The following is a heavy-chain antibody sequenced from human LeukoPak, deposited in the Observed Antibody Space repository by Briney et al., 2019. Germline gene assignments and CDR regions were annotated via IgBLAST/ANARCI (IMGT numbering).Heavy chain of an antibody. CDR3: ASRPFRVAGAFGY. Sequence: SETLSLTCAVYGGSFSGYYWSWIRQPPGKGLEWIGEINHSGSTNYNPSLKSRVTTSVDTSKNQFSLKLSSVTAADTAVYYCASRPFRVAGAFGYWGQGTLVTVSS. CDR2: INHSGST. J-gene: IGHJ4*02. CDR1: GGSFSGYY. V-gene: IGHV4-34*01. D-gene: IGHD3-3*01.